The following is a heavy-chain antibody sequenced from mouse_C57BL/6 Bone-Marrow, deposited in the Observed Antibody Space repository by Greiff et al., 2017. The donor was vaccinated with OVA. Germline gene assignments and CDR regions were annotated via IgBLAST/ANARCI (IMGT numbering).Heavy chain of an antibody. CDR1: GFNIKDDY. J-gene: IGHJ4*01. V-gene: IGHV14-4*01. D-gene: IGHD2-3*01. CDR3: TPIYDGYPYAMDY. Sequence: VQLKESGAELVRPGASVKLSCTASGFNIKDDYMHWVKQRPEQGLEWIGWIDPENGDTEYASKFQGKATITADTSSNTAYLQLSSLTSEDTAVYYCTPIYDGYPYAMDYWGQGTSVTVSS. CDR2: IDPENGDT.